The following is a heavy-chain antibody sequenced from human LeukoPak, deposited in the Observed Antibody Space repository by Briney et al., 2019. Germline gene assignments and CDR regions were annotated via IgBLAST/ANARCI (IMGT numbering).Heavy chain of an antibody. D-gene: IGHD4-17*01. Sequence: ASVKVSCKVSGYTLTELSMHWVRQAPGKGLEWMGGFDPEDGETIYAQKFQGRVTMTEDTSTDTAYMGLSSLRSEDTAVYYCATGEGSLRGAYYFDYWGQGTLVTVSS. V-gene: IGHV1-24*01. CDR1: GYTLTELS. CDR3: ATGEGSLRGAYYFDY. CDR2: FDPEDGET. J-gene: IGHJ4*02.